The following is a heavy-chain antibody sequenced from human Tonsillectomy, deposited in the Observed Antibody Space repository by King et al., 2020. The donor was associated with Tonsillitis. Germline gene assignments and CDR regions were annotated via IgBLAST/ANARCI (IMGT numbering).Heavy chain of an antibody. J-gene: IGHJ4*02. D-gene: IGHD2-15*01. V-gene: IGHV3-33*08. CDR3: ARGRGASSGPSRYFDY. CDR1: GFPFSIYG. Sequence: VQLVESGGGVVQPGGSLRLSCAASGFPFSIYGVHWGRQAPGKGLEVVAILGDDGTPTSNPDPVKGRFPISRDNSQNTGYLQMNSLRVEDTAVYYCARGRGASSGPSRYFDYWGQGALVTVSS. CDR2: LGDDGTPT.